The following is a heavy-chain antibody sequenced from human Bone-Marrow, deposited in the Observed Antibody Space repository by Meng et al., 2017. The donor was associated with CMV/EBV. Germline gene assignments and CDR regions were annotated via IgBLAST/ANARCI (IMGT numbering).Heavy chain of an antibody. J-gene: IGHJ5*02. Sequence: SETLSLTCTVSGYSISSGYYWGWIRQPPGKGLEWIGSIYHSGSTYYNTSLKSRVPISVDTSKNHFSLKLSTVTAAETAVYYCARDERIQLWRVRCYNWFDPWGQGNLVTVSS. CDR2: IYHSGST. CDR3: ARDERIQLWRVRCYNWFDP. CDR1: GYSISSGYY. V-gene: IGHV4-38-2*02. D-gene: IGHD5-18*01.